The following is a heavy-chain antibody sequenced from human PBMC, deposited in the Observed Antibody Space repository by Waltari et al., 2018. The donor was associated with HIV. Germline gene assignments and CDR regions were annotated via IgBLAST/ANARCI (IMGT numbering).Heavy chain of an antibody. V-gene: IGHV4-59*01. Sequence: VQLQESGPGLVKPSETLSLTCTVSGGSITSYYWSWIRQPPGKGLEWIGYIYYSGSTNYNPSLKSRVTISVDTSKNQFSLNVTSVTAADTAVYYCARGPTRYYFDNWGQGTLVTVSS. CDR2: IYYSGST. CDR3: ARGPTRYYFDN. D-gene: IGHD2-2*01. CDR1: GGSITSYY. J-gene: IGHJ4*02.